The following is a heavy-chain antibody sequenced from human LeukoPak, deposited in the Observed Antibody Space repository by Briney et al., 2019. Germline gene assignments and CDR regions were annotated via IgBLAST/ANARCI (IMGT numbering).Heavy chain of an antibody. CDR2: ISGSGGST. CDR1: GFTFSSYA. Sequence: GGSLRLSCAASGFTFSSYATSWVRQAPGKGLEWVSAISGSGGSTYYADSVKGRFTISRDNSKNTLYPQMNSLRAEDTAVYYCAKGEGGYGDCFDYWGQGTLVTVSS. CDR3: AKGEGGYGDCFDY. D-gene: IGHD4-17*01. J-gene: IGHJ4*02. V-gene: IGHV3-23*01.